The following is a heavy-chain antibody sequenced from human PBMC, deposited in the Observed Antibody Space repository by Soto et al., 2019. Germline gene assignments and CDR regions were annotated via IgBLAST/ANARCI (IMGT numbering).Heavy chain of an antibody. D-gene: IGHD2-15*01. Sequence: EVQLVESGGGLVQPGGSLRLSCAASGFTFSSYSMNWVRQAPGKGLEWVSYISSSSSTIYYADSVKGRFTISRDNAKNSLYLQMNSLRDEDTAVYYCARATGGLYCSGGSCYPYYYYGMDVW. CDR1: GFTFSSYS. J-gene: IGHJ6*01. CDR2: ISSSSSTI. V-gene: IGHV3-48*02. CDR3: ARATGGLYCSGGSCYPYYYYGMDV.